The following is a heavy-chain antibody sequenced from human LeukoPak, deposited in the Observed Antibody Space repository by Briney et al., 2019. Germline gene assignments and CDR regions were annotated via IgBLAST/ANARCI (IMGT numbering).Heavy chain of an antibody. CDR3: AKDPVGATTHPYYFDY. CDR1: GFTFSNAW. Sequence: GGSLRLSCAASGFTFSNAWMSWVRQAPGKGLEWVGRIKSKTDGGTTDYAAPVKGRFTISRDDSKNTLYLQMNSLKTEDTAVYYCAKDPVGATTHPYYFDYWGQGTLVTVSS. D-gene: IGHD1-26*01. V-gene: IGHV3-15*01. CDR2: IKSKTDGGTT. J-gene: IGHJ4*02.